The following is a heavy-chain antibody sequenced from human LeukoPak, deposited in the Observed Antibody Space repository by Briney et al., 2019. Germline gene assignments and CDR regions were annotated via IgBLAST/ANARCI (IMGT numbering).Heavy chain of an antibody. J-gene: IGHJ5*02. CDR2: ISSNGGST. CDR3: ARASFGDCGGDCCEGWFDP. CDR1: GFTFSSYA. D-gene: IGHD2-21*02. Sequence: GGSLRLSCAASGFTFSSYAMSWVRQAPGKGLEYVSAISSNGGSTYYANSVKGRFTISRDNSKNTLYLQMGSLRAEDMAVYYCARASFGDCGGDCCEGWFDPWGQGTLVTVSS. V-gene: IGHV3-64*01.